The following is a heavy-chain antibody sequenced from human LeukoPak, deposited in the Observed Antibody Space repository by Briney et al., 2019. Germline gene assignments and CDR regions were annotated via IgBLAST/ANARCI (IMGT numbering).Heavy chain of an antibody. J-gene: IGHJ4*02. CDR2: IYYSGST. CDR1: GGSISSYY. Sequence: PSETLSLTCTVSGGSISSYYWSWIRQPPGKGLEWIGYIYYSGSTNYNPSLKSRVTISVDTSKNQFSLKLSSVTAADKGVYYCARENYYDSSGSFDYWGQGTLVTVSS. D-gene: IGHD3-22*01. V-gene: IGHV4-59*01. CDR3: ARENYYDSSGSFDY.